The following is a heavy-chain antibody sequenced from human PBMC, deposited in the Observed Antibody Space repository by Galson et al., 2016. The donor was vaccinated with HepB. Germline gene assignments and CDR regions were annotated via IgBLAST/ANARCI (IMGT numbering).Heavy chain of an antibody. V-gene: IGHV3-43D*03. J-gene: IGHJ4*02. CDR1: GFTFQNYA. Sequence: SPRLSCAASGFTFQNYAMHWVRQAPGKGLEWISLITWDGDTTYYANSVKGRFTISRDNSKNSLYLQMSSLRAEDTALYYCAKDIYTGGWSKGDGFHYWGQGTLVTVSS. D-gene: IGHD6-19*01. CDR3: AKDIYTGGWSKGDGFHY. CDR2: ITWDGDTT.